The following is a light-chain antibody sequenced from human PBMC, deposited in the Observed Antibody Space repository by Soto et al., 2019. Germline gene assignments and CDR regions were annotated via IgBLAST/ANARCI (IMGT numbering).Light chain of an antibody. Sequence: EIVLTQSPATLSVSPGERATLSCRASQSVSRSLAWYQQKPGQAPRLLIYGASTRATGIPARFSGSGSETDFTLTISGLQSEDFAVYYCQQYKNWPPITFGQGTRLEIK. CDR3: QQYKNWPPIT. J-gene: IGKJ5*01. CDR1: QSVSRS. V-gene: IGKV3-15*01. CDR2: GAS.